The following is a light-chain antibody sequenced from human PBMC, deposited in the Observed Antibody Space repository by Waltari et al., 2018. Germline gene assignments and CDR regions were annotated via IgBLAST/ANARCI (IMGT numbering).Light chain of an antibody. CDR3: QQYNSYPLT. Sequence: DIQMTQSPSTLSASVGDRVTITCRASQSISNWLAWYQQKPGKAPNLLIYKASSLERGVPSRFSGRGFGTEFHLTISSLQPDDFATYYCQQYNSYPLTFGGGTK. V-gene: IGKV1-5*03. J-gene: IGKJ4*01. CDR2: KAS. CDR1: QSISNW.